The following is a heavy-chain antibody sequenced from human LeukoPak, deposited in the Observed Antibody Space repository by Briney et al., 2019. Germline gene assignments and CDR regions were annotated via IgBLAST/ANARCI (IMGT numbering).Heavy chain of an antibody. CDR3: ARVGSVSVWYFDL. J-gene: IGHJ2*01. CDR1: GYTFTIYG. V-gene: IGHV1-18*01. Sequence: ASVTVSFKASGYTFTIYGISWVRQAPGQGLEWMGWISAYNGNTNYAPKLQGRVTMTTDTSTSTAYMELRSLRSDDTAVYYCARVGSVSVWYFDLWGRGTLVTVSS. CDR2: ISAYNGNT. D-gene: IGHD1-26*01.